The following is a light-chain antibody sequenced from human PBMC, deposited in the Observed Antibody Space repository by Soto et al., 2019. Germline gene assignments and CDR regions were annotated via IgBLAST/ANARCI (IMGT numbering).Light chain of an antibody. J-gene: IGLJ1*01. CDR1: SSDVGGYNY. CDR3: SSYTTSNTRQIV. CDR2: DVS. Sequence: QSALTQPASVSGSPGQSITISCTGTSSDVGGYNYVSWYQHHPSKAHKLKNFDVSNRPSGVSKRFSGSKSGNTASLTISWLQPEDEADYYCSSYTTSNTRQIVFGTGTKVTVL. V-gene: IGLV2-14*03.